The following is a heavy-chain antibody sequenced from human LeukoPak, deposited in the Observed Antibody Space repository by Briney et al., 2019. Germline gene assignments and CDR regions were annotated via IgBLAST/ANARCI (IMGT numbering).Heavy chain of an antibody. CDR2: ISSSSSTI. V-gene: IGHV3-48*04. J-gene: IGHJ3*02. CDR1: GFTFSSYS. D-gene: IGHD1-26*01. Sequence: TGGSLRLSCAASGFTFSSYSMNWVRQAPGKGLEWVSYISSSSSTIYYADSVKGRFTISRDNAKNSLYLQMNSLRAEDTAVYYCAREVTLGSYVLRVPHAFDIWGQGTMVTVSS. CDR3: AREVTLGSYVLRVPHAFDI.